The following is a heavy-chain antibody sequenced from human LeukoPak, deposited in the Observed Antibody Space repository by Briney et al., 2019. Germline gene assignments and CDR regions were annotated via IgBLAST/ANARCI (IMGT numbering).Heavy chain of an antibody. CDR2: ISYDGSNK. D-gene: IGHD2-2*01. J-gene: IGHJ4*02. V-gene: IGHV3-30-3*01. Sequence: GGSLRLSCAASGFTFSSYAMHWVRQAPGKGLEWVAVISYDGSNKYYADSVKGRFTISRDNSKNTLYLQMNSLRAEDTAAYYCARETTRYYFDYWGQGTLVTVSS. CDR3: ARETTRYYFDY. CDR1: GFTFSSYA.